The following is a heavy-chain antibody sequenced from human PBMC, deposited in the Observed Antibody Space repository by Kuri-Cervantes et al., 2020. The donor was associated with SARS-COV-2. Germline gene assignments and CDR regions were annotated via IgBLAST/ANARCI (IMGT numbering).Heavy chain of an antibody. CDR1: GYTFTSYG. Sequence: ASVKVSCKASGYTFTSYGISWVRQAPGQGLEWMGWISAYNGNTNHAQKLQGRVTMTTDTSTSTAYMELRSLRSDDTAVYYCARGGSGGSCYSCWYFDLWGRGTLVTVSS. CDR3: ARGGSGGSCYSCWYFDL. CDR2: ISAYNGNT. V-gene: IGHV1-18*01. J-gene: IGHJ2*01. D-gene: IGHD2-15*01.